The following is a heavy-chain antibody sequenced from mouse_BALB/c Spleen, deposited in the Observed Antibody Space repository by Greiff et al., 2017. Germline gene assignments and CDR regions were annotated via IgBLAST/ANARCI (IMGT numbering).Heavy chain of an antibody. V-gene: IGHV1-67*01. CDR3: AREDYGVGVYYAMDY. CDR1: SYTFTDYA. J-gene: IGHJ4*01. D-gene: IGHD1-1*01. Sequence: QVHVKQSGPELVRPGVSVKISCKGSSYTFTDYAMHWVKQSHAKSLEWIGVISTYYGNTNYNQKFKGKATMTVDKSSSTAYMELARLTSEDSAVYYCAREDYGVGVYYAMDYWGQGTSVTVSS. CDR2: ISTYYGNT.